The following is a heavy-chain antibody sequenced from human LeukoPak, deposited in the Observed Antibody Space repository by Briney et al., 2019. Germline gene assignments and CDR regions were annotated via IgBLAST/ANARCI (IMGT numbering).Heavy chain of an antibody. CDR3: ARGGYDILTGPIDY. Sequence: PSETLSLTCTVSGGSISSYYWSWIRQPTGKGLEWIGHIHYSGSTNYHPSLKSRVTISVDTSKNQFSLKLSSVTAADTAVYYCARGGYDILTGPIDYWGQGTLVTVSS. CDR2: IHYSGST. V-gene: IGHV4-59*01. D-gene: IGHD3-9*01. J-gene: IGHJ4*02. CDR1: GGSISSYY.